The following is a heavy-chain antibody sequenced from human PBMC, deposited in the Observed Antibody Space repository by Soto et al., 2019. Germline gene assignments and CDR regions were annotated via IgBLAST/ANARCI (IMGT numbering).Heavy chain of an antibody. J-gene: IGHJ4*02. V-gene: IGHV3-11*03. Sequence: GGSLRLSCVASGFTFSDHYMTWIRQAPGKGLEWLSYVSTSSSYTNYADSVKGRFTISRDNAMNSLYLEMNSLRAEDTAVYYCARLRLTGYFDYWGQGTLVTVSS. CDR1: GFTFSDHY. CDR2: VSTSSSYT. CDR3: ARLRLTGYFDY.